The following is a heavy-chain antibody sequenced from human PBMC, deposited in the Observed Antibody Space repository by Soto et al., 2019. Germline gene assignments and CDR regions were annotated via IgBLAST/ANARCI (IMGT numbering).Heavy chain of an antibody. CDR3: AKSKVDSEYYYYYYMDV. D-gene: IGHD3-9*01. V-gene: IGHV3-23*01. CDR2: ISGSGGST. CDR1: GFTFSSYA. Sequence: GGSLRLSCAASGFTFSSYAMSWVRQAPGKGLEWVSAISGSGGSTYYADSGKGRFTISRDNSKNTLYLQMNSLRAEDTAVYYCAKSKVDSEYYYYYYMDVWGKGTTVTVSS. J-gene: IGHJ6*03.